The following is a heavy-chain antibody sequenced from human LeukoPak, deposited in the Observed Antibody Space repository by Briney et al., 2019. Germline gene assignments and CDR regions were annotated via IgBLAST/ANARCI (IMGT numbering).Heavy chain of an antibody. CDR1: GGSISSGGYS. Sequence: SETLSLTCAVSGGSISSGGYSFKWIRQPPGGGLEWIGYIHHSGNTYSNPSLKSRVTISVERSKNHFSLKLTSVTAADTALYYCGLYYYDSSGYSDYWGQGTLVTVSS. V-gene: IGHV4-30-2*01. D-gene: IGHD3-22*01. CDR3: GLYYYDSSGYSDY. J-gene: IGHJ4*02. CDR2: IHHSGNT.